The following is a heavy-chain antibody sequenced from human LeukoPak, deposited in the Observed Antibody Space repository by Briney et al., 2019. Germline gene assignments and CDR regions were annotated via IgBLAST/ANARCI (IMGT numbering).Heavy chain of an antibody. D-gene: IGHD1-1*01. CDR2: IIPILGIA. CDR1: GGTFTSYA. Sequence: SVKVSCKASGGTFTSYAISWVRQAPGQGLEWMGRIIPILGIANYAQKFQGRVTITADKSTSTAYMELSSLRSEDTAVYYCAREGELRYFDYWGQGTLVTVSS. V-gene: IGHV1-69*04. J-gene: IGHJ4*02. CDR3: AREGELRYFDY.